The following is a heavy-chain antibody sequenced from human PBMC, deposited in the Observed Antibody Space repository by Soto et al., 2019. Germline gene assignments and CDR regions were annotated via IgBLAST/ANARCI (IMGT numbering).Heavy chain of an antibody. J-gene: IGHJ3*02. V-gene: IGHV3-33*01. CDR3: AREVRDPDAFDI. CDR2: IWYDGSNK. CDR1: GFTFSSYG. D-gene: IGHD3-10*01. Sequence: GGSLRLSCAASGFTFSSYGMHWVRQAPGKGLEWVAVIWYDGSNKYYADSVKGRFTISRDNSKNTLYLQMNSLRAEDTAVYYCAREVRDPDAFDIWGQGTMVTVSS.